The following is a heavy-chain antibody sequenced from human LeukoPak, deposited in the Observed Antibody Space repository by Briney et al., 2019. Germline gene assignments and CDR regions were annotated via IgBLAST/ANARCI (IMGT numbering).Heavy chain of an antibody. V-gene: IGHV4-34*01. CDR3: ARQDRVVPAATAEYAKGGFDP. CDR1: GGSFSGYY. Sequence: ETLSLTCAVYGGSFSGYYWSWIRQPPGKGLEWIGEINHSGSTNYNPSLKSRVTISVDTSKNQFSLKLSSVTAADTAVYYCARQDRVVPAATAEYAKGGFDPWGQGTLVTVSS. CDR2: INHSGST. J-gene: IGHJ5*02. D-gene: IGHD2-2*01.